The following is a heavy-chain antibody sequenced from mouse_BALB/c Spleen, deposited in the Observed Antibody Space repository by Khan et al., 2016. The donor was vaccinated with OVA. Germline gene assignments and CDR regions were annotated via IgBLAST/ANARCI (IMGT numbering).Heavy chain of an antibody. J-gene: IGHJ4*01. CDR3: ARCTYYAMDY. Sequence: QVQLQQSGAELARPGASVTMSCKASGYTFTSYTMHWVQQRPGQGLEWIGYINHSSGSNNYNQKLKDKATLTADTSTSTAYLQLSSLTSEDSAVYYCARCTYYAMDYWGQGTSVTVSS. CDR1: GYTFTSYT. V-gene: IGHV1-4*01. CDR2: INHSSGSN.